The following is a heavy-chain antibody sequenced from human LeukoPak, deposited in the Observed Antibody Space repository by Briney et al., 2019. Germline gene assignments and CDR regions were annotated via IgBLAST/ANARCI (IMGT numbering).Heavy chain of an antibody. D-gene: IGHD2-8*02. CDR2: VRSETFGGTT. Sequence: GGSLRLSCTASGFTFGDYAMSWVRQAPGKGLEWVGFVRSETFGGTTQYAASVKGRFTISRFKFRSVAYLQMNNVRTEDTAVYYCTVPSRHCTGSSCYTDFYYYMDVWGEGTTVTVSS. CDR1: GFTFGDYA. V-gene: IGHV3-49*04. CDR3: TVPSRHCTGSSCYTDFYYYMDV. J-gene: IGHJ6*03.